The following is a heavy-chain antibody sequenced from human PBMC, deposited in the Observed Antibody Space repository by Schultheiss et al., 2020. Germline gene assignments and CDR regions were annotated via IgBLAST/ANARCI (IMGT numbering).Heavy chain of an antibody. Sequence: SETLSLTCAVSGGSISSYYWSWIRQPPGKGLEWIGYIYYSGSTFYNPSLKSRVTISVDTSKNQFSLKLSSVTAEDTAVYYCARDTAVVTSYYYMDVWGKGTTVTVSS. V-gene: IGHV4-59*12. CDR3: ARDTAVVTSYYYMDV. D-gene: IGHD4-23*01. J-gene: IGHJ6*03. CDR2: IYYSGST. CDR1: GGSISSYY.